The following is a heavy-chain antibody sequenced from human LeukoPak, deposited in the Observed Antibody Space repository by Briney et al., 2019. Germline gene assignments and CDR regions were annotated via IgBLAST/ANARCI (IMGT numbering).Heavy chain of an antibody. CDR3: AIDPFDKSGCGAFDI. CDR1: GFTFNDYC. J-gene: IGHJ3*02. CDR2: INKDGSDK. V-gene: IGHV3-7*01. Sequence: PGGSLRPSCTASGFTFNDYCMTWVRQALGKGQEWVANINKDGSDKQYVNPLRGRLAISRYNAKNSLYLQMNRLGIEDTAVYYCAIDPFDKSGCGAFDIWGRGTIVTVSS. D-gene: IGHD3-22*01.